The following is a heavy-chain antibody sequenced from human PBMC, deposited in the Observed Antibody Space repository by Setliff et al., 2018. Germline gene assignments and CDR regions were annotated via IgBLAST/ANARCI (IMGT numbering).Heavy chain of an antibody. CDR1: GFTFSGSA. Sequence: PGGSLRLSCAASGFTFSGSAMHWVRQASGKGLEWVGRIRSKANSYATIYAASVRGRFTISRDDSKNTAYLQMNSLKTEDTAVYYCAAAPAGSDVFDMWGQGTMVTVSS. CDR2: IRSKANSYAT. CDR3: AAAPAGSDVFDM. D-gene: IGHD6-13*01. V-gene: IGHV3-73*01. J-gene: IGHJ3*02.